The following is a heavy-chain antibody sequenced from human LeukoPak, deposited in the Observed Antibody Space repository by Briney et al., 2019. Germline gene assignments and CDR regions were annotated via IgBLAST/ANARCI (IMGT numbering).Heavy chain of an antibody. J-gene: IGHJ4*02. CDR3: ARLSPIWWFY. CDR2: IYYDGRN. V-gene: IGHV4-39*01. CDR1: GGSISSSSHY. D-gene: IGHD2-21*01. Sequence: SETLSLTCTVSGGSISSSSHYWGWIRQPPGKGLEWIGSIYYDGRNYYNPSLKNRVTISADTSKNQSSLKLSSVTAADTAVYYCARLSPIWWFYWGQGTLVTVSS.